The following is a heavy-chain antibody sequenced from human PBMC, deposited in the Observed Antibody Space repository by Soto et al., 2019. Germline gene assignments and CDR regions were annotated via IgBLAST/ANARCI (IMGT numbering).Heavy chain of an antibody. V-gene: IGHV3-11*01. CDR1: GFTFSDYY. J-gene: IGHJ4*02. CDR2: ISSSGSII. Sequence: GGSLRLSCAASGFTFSDYYMSWIRQAPGKGLEWVSYISSSGSIIYHADSVKGRFTISRDNAKNSLYLQLNSLRAEDTAVYYCARDLGYYASDGYFDYWGQGTLVTVSS. D-gene: IGHD3-22*01. CDR3: ARDLGYYASDGYFDY.